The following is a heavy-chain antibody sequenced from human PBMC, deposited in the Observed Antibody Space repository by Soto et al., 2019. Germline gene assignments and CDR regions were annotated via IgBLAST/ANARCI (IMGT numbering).Heavy chain of an antibody. Sequence: GGSLRLSCAASGFTFSSYAMSWVRQAPGKGLEWVSAISGSGGSTYYADSVKGRFTISRDNSKNTLYLQMNSLRAEDTAVYYCANRRPAAGLWLSYFDYWGQGTLVTVSS. CDR2: ISGSGGST. CDR3: ANRRPAAGLWLSYFDY. J-gene: IGHJ4*02. V-gene: IGHV3-23*01. D-gene: IGHD2-2*01. CDR1: GFTFSSYA.